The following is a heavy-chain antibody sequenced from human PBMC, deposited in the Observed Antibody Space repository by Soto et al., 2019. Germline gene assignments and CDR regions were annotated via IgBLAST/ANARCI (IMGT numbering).Heavy chain of an antibody. V-gene: IGHV3-48*03. J-gene: IGHJ4*02. D-gene: IGHD1-26*01. CDR3: AGGVMYSGSYQD. CDR1: GFTFSSHE. Sequence: EVQLVESGGALVQPGGSLRLSCAASGFTFSSHEMAWVRQAPGKGLEWVSYISDSGNTIKYADSVKGRFTISRDNARDSLYLQMNSLSAEDTAVYYCAGGVMYSGSYQDWGQGTLVTVSS. CDR2: ISDSGNTI.